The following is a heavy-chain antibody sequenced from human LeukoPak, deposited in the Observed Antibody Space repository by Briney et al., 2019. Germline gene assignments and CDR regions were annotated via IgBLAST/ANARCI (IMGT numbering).Heavy chain of an antibody. CDR3: AKVGQNYDILTYYFDY. CDR2: IIPVFGTS. CDR1: GGTFSSYA. V-gene: IGHV1-69*13. J-gene: IGHJ4*02. Sequence: ASVKVSCKASGGTFSSYAISWVRQAPGQGLEWMGGIIPVFGTSNYAQKFQGRVTITADESTRTAYMELSSLRSEDTAVYYCAKVGQNYDILTYYFDYWGQGTLVTVSS. D-gene: IGHD3-9*01.